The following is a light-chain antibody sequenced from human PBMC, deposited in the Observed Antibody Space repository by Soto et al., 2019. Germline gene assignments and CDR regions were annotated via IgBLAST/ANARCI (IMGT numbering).Light chain of an antibody. V-gene: IGKV1-8*01. CDR1: QGISSY. J-gene: IGKJ3*01. Sequence: AIRMTQSPSSFSASTGERVTITCRASQGISSYLAWYQQKPGKAPKLLIYAASTLQSGVPSRFSGSGSGTDFTLTISCLQSEDIATYYCQQYDNLPPIRFTFGPGTKVDIK. CDR2: AAS. CDR3: QQYDNLPPIRFT.